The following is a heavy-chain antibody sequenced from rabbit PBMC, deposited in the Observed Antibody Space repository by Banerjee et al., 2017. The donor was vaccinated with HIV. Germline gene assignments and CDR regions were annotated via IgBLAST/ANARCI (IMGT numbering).Heavy chain of an antibody. CDR3: ARYYIYPAGL. J-gene: IGHJ4*01. D-gene: IGHD6-1*01. CDR2: IYAGSSGST. Sequence: QSLEESGGDLVKPGASLTLTCTASGFSFSGSYYMCWVRQAPGKGLEWIACIYAGSSGSTYYANWAKGRFTISKTSSTTVTLQMTSLTAADTATYFCARYYIYPAGLWGPGTLVTDS. CDR1: GFSFSGSYY. V-gene: IGHV1S40*01.